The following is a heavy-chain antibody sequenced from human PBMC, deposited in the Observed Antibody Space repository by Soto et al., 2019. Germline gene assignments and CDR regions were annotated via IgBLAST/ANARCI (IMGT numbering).Heavy chain of an antibody. D-gene: IGHD3-3*01. CDR2: IYYTGST. CDR1: GGSITGYY. V-gene: IGHV4-59*01. J-gene: IGHJ6*02. Sequence: SETLSLTCTVSGGSITGYYWSWIRQPPGKGLEWIGYIYYTGSTNYNPSLKSRVSISVDTSKNQFSLKLSSVTAADTAVYYCARAFTYDFWSGSLDGLDVWGLGTTVTLAS. CDR3: ARAFTYDFWSGSLDGLDV.